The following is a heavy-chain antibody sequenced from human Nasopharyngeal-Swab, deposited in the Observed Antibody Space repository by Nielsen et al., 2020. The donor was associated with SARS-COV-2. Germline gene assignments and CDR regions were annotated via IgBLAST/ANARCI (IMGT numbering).Heavy chain of an antibody. V-gene: IGHV1-8*01. CDR3: ARASKMVRGVIITSYYYSYYMDV. Sequence: ASVKVSCKASGYTFTSYDINWVRQATGQGLEWMGWMNPNSGNTGYAQKFQSRVTMTRNTYISTAYMELSSLRSEDTAVYYCARASKMVRGVIITSYYYSYYMDVWGKGTTVTVSS. D-gene: IGHD3-10*01. CDR2: MNPNSGNT. J-gene: IGHJ6*03. CDR1: GYTFTSYD.